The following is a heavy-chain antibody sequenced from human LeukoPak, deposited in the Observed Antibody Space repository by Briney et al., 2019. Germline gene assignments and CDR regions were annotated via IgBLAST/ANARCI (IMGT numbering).Heavy chain of an antibody. J-gene: IGHJ4*02. V-gene: IGHV4-34*01. CDR2: INHSGST. CDR1: GGSVNNYW. CDR3: ARSDSSGSSPVFDY. Sequence: TSETLSLTCAVSGGSVNNYWWSWVRQPPGKGLEWIGEINHSGSTNYNPSLKSRVTISVDTSKNQFSLKLSSVTAADTAVYYCARSDSSGSSPVFDYWGQGTLVTVSS. D-gene: IGHD3-22*01.